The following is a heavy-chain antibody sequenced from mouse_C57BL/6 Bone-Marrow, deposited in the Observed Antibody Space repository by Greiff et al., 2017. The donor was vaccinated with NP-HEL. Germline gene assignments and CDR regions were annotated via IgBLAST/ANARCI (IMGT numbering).Heavy chain of an antibody. J-gene: IGHJ3*01. CDR3: AREKIYYDYDGAWFAY. D-gene: IGHD2-4*01. Sequence: QVQLQQSGAELVKPGASVKISCKASGYAFSSYWMNWVKQRPGKGLEWIGQIYPGDGDTTYNGKFKGKATLTADKSSSTAYMQLSSLTSEDSAVYFCAREKIYYDYDGAWFAYWGQGTLVTVSA. CDR2: IYPGDGDT. V-gene: IGHV1-80*01. CDR1: GYAFSSYW.